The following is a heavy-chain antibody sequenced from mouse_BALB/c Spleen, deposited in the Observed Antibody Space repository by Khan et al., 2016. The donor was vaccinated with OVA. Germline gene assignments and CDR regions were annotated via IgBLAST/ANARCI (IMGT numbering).Heavy chain of an antibody. CDR1: GYSFTSYY. Sequence: VLLQLPGPELMKPGASVKISCKASGYSFTSYYIHWVMQSHGASFDWIGYIDPFSGGTTYNQKFKGKATLTVDKSSSTAYIHLSNLTSEDSAVYYCTRNGFVAWFSYWGQGTLVTVSA. J-gene: IGHJ3*01. CDR2: IDPFSGGT. V-gene: IGHV1S135*01. CDR3: TRNGFVAWFSY. D-gene: IGHD2-2*01.